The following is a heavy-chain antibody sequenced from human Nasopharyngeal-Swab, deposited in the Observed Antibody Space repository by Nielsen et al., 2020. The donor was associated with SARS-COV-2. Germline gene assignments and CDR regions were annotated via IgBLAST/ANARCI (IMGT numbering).Heavy chain of an antibody. J-gene: IGHJ6*02. D-gene: IGHD1-26*01. Sequence: GESLKTSCAAFGFTFSSYSMKWVRQAPGKGLEWVSSISSSSSYIYYADSVKGRFTISRDNAKNSLYLQMNSLRAEDTAVYYCARSKHSGSYYYGMDVWGQGTTVTVSS. CDR2: ISSSSSYI. V-gene: IGHV3-21*01. CDR1: GFTFSSYS. CDR3: ARSKHSGSYYYGMDV.